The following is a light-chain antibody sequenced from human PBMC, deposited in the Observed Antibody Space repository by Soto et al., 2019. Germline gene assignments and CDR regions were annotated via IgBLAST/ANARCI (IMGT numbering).Light chain of an antibody. V-gene: IGLV2-11*01. CDR3: CSYAGSYTLI. CDR2: DVS. J-gene: IGLJ2*01. Sequence: QSALTQPRSVSGSPGQSVTISCTGTSTNVGSYNFVSWYQQHPGKAPKFMIYDVSRRPSGVPDRFSGSRSGNTASLTISGLQAEDEADYYCCSYAGSYTLIFGGGTKLTV. CDR1: STNVGSYNF.